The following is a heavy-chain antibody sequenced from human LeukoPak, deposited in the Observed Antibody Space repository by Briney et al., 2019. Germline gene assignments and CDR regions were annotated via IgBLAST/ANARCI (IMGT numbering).Heavy chain of an antibody. Sequence: ESGPTLVKPTQTLTLTCTFSGFSLSTSGVGVGWIRQPPGKALEWLALIYWNDDKRYSPPLKSRLTITKDTSKNQVVLTMTNMDPVDTATYYCAHSVDTAMVNAFDIWGQGTMVTVSS. CDR1: GFSLSTSGVG. CDR2: IYWNDDK. V-gene: IGHV2-5*01. J-gene: IGHJ3*02. CDR3: AHSVDTAMVNAFDI. D-gene: IGHD5-18*01.